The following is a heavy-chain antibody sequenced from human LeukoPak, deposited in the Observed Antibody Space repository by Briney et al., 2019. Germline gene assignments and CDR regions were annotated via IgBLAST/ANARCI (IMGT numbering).Heavy chain of an antibody. J-gene: IGHJ4*02. V-gene: IGHV3-23*01. D-gene: IGHD3-10*01. CDR2: ISATGGAT. CDR1: GFTFSNYA. CDR3: VKDRNSYGSSPDH. Sequence: GGSLRLSCAPSGFTFSNYAMSWVRQAPGKGLEWVSDISATGGATYYAASVKGRFTVSRDNSKNTVDLLIHRLRAEDTAVYYCVKDRNSYGSSPDHWGQGTLVTVSS.